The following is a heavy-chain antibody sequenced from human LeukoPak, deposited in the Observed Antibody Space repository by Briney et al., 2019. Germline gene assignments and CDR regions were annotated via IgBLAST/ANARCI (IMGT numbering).Heavy chain of an antibody. D-gene: IGHD3-22*01. Sequence: PGGSLRLSCAASGFSFTAYQMTWVRQAPGKGLEWVANINQDGSKQYYVDSVKGRFTISRDNTKNSLYLQMNSLRAEDTAVYYCARDYDSSGYYDYWGQGTLVTVSS. J-gene: IGHJ4*02. CDR1: GFSFTAYQ. CDR3: ARDYDSSGYYDY. V-gene: IGHV3-7*01. CDR2: INQDGSKQ.